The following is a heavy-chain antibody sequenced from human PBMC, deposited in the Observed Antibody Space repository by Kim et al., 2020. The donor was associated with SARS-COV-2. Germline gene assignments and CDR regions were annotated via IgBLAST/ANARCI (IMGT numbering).Heavy chain of an antibody. V-gene: IGHV4-39*01. CDR3: ARRDYSSTSCYWDH. D-gene: IGHD2-2*01. Sequence: NPSHKSRVTMSVDTSKNQFSLKLSSVTAADTAVYYCARRDYSSTSCYWDHWGQGTLVTVSS. J-gene: IGHJ4*02.